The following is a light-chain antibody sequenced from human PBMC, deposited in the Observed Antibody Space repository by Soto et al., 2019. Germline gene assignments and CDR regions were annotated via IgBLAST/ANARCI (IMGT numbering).Light chain of an antibody. V-gene: IGKV1-33*01. CDR1: QEISKY. Sequence: DIQMTQSPSTLSASVGDRVAMTCQASQEISKYLNWYQQKPGKAPKLLIYDASNLETGVPSRFSGSGSGTDFTLTINSLQPEDIAKYYCQQYKSLLSFGPGTKVDIK. J-gene: IGKJ3*01. CDR2: DAS. CDR3: QQYKSLLS.